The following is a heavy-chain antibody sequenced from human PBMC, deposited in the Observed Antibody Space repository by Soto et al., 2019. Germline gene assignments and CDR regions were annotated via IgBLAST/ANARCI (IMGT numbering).Heavy chain of an antibody. J-gene: IGHJ4*02. V-gene: IGHV3-15*01. Sequence: PLGSLSHSCASSGFTFINAWMSWVRQAPGKGLEWVCRIKSKTDGGTTDYSAPVKGRFTISRDDSKNTLYLQMNSLKTEDTAVYYCTSRYCSAGSCYYFDYWGQGTLVTASS. D-gene: IGHD2-15*01. CDR3: TSRYCSAGSCYYFDY. CDR2: IKSKTDGGTT. CDR1: GFTFINAW.